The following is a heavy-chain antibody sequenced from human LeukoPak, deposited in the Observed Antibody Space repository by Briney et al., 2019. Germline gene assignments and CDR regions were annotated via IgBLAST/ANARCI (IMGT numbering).Heavy chain of an antibody. J-gene: IGHJ6*03. CDR1: GASISGYH. CDR3: AREAGTYYYYYMDV. V-gene: IGHV4-59*01. CDR2: TYYSGTA. D-gene: IGHD1-1*01. Sequence: PSETLSLTCTVSGASISGYHWSWIRQPPGKGLEWMGYTYYSGTANYNPSLESRVTISIDTSKNQISLNLSSVTAADTAIYYCAREAGTYYYYYMDVWGKGTTVTVSS.